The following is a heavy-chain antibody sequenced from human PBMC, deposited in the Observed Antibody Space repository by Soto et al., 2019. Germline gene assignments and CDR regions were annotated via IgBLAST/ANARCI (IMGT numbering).Heavy chain of an antibody. CDR3: ARDDYTEYYGSGRYYYYYYYYMDV. CDR1: GYTFTSYG. V-gene: IGHV1-18*01. CDR2: ISAYNGNT. J-gene: IGHJ6*03. Sequence: GASVKVSCKASGYTFTSYGISWVRQAPGQGLEWMGWISAYNGNTNYAQKLQGRVTMTTDTSTSTAYMELRSLRSDDTAVYYCARDDYTEYYGSGRYYYYYYYYMDVWSKGTTVTVA. D-gene: IGHD3-10*01.